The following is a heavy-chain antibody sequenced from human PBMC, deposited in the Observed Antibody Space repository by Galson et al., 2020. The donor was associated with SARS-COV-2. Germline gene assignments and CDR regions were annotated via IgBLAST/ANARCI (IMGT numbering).Heavy chain of an antibody. D-gene: IGHD3-16*02. CDR2: ISYDGSNK. Sequence: GESLKISCAASGFTFSSYAMHWVRKAPGKGLEWVAVISYDGSNKYYADSVKGRFTISRDNSKNTLYLQMNSLRAEDTAVYYCARDPVITFGGVIVTDYYYDYMDVLGKVTTCTVSS. CDR3: ARDPVITFGGVIVTDYYYDYMDV. J-gene: IGHJ6*03. V-gene: IGHV3-30*01. CDR1: GFTFSSYA.